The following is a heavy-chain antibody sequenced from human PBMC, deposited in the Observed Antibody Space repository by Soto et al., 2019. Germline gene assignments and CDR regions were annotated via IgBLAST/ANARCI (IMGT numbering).Heavy chain of an antibody. CDR3: ARGVVTPALDI. V-gene: IGHV3-66*01. Sequence: PGGSLRLSCAASGFTVSSNYMSWVRQAPGKGLEWVSVIYSGGSTYYADSVKGRFTISRDNSKNTLYLQMNSLRAEDTAVYYCARGVVTPALDIWGQGTMVTVSS. D-gene: IGHD2-21*02. CDR2: IYSGGST. J-gene: IGHJ3*02. CDR1: GFTVSSNY.